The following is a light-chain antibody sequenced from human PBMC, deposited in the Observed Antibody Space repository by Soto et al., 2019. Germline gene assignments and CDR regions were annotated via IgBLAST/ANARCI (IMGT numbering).Light chain of an antibody. Sequence: QSALTQPASVSGSPGQSITISCTGTSRDIGFYNYVSWYQQHPGKAPKLIIYEVAKQPSGVSSRFSGSKSGNTASLTISGLQAEDEADYHCSSYTNTGTLYVFGTGTKLTVL. CDR3: SSYTNTGTLYV. V-gene: IGLV2-14*01. CDR2: EVA. CDR1: SRDIGFYNY. J-gene: IGLJ1*01.